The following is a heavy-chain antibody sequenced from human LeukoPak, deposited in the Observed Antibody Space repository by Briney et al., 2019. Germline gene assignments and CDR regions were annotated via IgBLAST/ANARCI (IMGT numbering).Heavy chain of an antibody. V-gene: IGHV3-74*01. CDR3: ARGNYFGY. Sequence: GGSLRLSCAASGFTFSSHWMHWVRQAPGKGLVWVSLINGDGTSTNYADSVKGRFTISRNNAKNTLYLQMNSLRAEDTAVYYRARGNYFGYWGQGTLVTVSS. J-gene: IGHJ4*02. CDR2: INGDGTST. CDR1: GFTFSSHW.